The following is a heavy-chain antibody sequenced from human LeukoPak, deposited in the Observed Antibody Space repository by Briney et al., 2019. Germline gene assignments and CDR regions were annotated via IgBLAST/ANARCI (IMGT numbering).Heavy chain of an antibody. CDR1: GYTFTGYY. J-gene: IGHJ3*02. D-gene: IGHD6-13*01. Sequence: ASVKVSCKASGYTFTGYYMHWVRQAPGQGLEWMGWINPNSGGTNYAQKFQGRVTMTRDTSISTAYMELSRLRSDDTAVYYCARVGGIAAAEEGAFDIWGQGTMVTVSS. CDR2: INPNSGGT. CDR3: ARVGGIAAAEEGAFDI. V-gene: IGHV1-2*02.